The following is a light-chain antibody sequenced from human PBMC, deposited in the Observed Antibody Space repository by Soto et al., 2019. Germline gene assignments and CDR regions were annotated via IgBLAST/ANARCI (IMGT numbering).Light chain of an antibody. CDR1: QSITNNY. CDR3: QHYGSSPQA. CDR2: GAS. Sequence: EIVLTQSPGTLSFSSGERATLSCRASQSITNNYLAWYQQKAGQVPRLLLYGASTRPTGIPDRFSGSGFGTDFTLTITRLEPDYFATYYCQHYGSSPQAFLQGTKVDIK. J-gene: IGKJ1*01. V-gene: IGKV3-20*01.